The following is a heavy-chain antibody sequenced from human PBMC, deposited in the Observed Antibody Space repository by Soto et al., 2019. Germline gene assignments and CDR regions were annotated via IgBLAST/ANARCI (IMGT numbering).Heavy chain of an antibody. CDR2: INEGGSRT. CDR1: GFTFSSYW. D-gene: IGHD4-4*01. V-gene: IGHV3-23*01. CDR3: ARGSSPPSK. J-gene: IGHJ4*02. Sequence: PGGSLRLSCAASGFTFSSYWMSWVRQAPGKGLEWDAAINEGGSRTYYADSVKGRFTISRDNSKDSLFLQMNSLRAEDTALYYCARGSSPPSKWGQGTLVTVSS.